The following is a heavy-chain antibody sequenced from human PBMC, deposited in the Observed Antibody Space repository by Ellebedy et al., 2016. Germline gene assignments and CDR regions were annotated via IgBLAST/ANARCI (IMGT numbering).Heavy chain of an antibody. CDR2: INHSGST. V-gene: IGHV4-34*01. Sequence: SETLSLTCAVNGGSFSGYYWTWIRQPPGKGLEWIGEINHSGSTNYNPSLKSRVTISVDKSKNQFSLKLSSVTAADTAMYYCAKLEMATILDAFDIWGQGTMVTVSS. CDR1: GGSFSGYY. D-gene: IGHD5-24*01. J-gene: IGHJ3*02. CDR3: AKLEMATILDAFDI.